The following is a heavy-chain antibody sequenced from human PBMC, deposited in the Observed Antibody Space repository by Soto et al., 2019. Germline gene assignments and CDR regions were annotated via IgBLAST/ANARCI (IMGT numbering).Heavy chain of an antibody. CDR3: ASGFRLGQSSFDF. V-gene: IGHV1-18*04. Sequence: XSVQVCGRCSGCTVTSYGSRVVRQAPGQGLEWMGWISSYNGNTNYAQKLQGRVTMTTDTSTSTAYMELRSLRSDDTAVYYCASGFRLGQSSFDFWGQGTMVTVSS. D-gene: IGHD6-19*01. CDR1: GCTVTSYG. J-gene: IGHJ3*01. CDR2: ISSYNGNT.